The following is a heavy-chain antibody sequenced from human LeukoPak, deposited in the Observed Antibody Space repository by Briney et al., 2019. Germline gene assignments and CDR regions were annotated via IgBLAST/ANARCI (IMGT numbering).Heavy chain of an antibody. Sequence: GGSLRLSCAVSGFTVSGSYMSWVRQAPGKGLEWVSLIYSGGTTYYADSVKGRFTISRDNSENTLYLQMNSLRAEDTAVYYCARRAGGYSHPYDYWGQGILVTVSS. CDR1: GFTVSGSY. CDR3: ARRAGGYSHPYDY. D-gene: IGHD4-23*01. J-gene: IGHJ4*02. V-gene: IGHV3-53*01. CDR2: IYSGGTT.